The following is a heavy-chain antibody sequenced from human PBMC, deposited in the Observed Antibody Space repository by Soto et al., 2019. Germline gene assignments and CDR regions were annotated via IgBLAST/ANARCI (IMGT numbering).Heavy chain of an antibody. CDR1: GYSFSAYF. J-gene: IGHJ4*02. CDR3: ARAPYSSSSFFFDY. Sequence: ASVKVSCKASGYSFSAYFMHWVRQAPGQGLEWMGIVHPSGGNTNYAQKFQGRVTMTWDTSTTTVYMELSSLRSDDTAVYYCARAPYSSSSFFFDYWGQGTPVTVSS. D-gene: IGHD6-6*01. CDR2: VHPSGGNT. V-gene: IGHV1-46*01.